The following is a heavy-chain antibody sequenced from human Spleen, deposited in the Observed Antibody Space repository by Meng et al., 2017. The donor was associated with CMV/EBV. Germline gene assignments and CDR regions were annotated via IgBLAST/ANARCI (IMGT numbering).Heavy chain of an antibody. Sequence: ASVKVSCKACGYTFTIYGISWVRQAPGQGLEWMGWFSAYNGNTNYAQKLQGRVTMTTDTSTTTAYMELRSLRSEDTAVYYCARAYRRWEVRGAFDIWGQGTMVTVSS. V-gene: IGHV1-18*01. CDR3: ARAYRRWEVRGAFDI. D-gene: IGHD3-10*01. CDR2: FSAYNGNT. J-gene: IGHJ3*02. CDR1: GYTFTIYG.